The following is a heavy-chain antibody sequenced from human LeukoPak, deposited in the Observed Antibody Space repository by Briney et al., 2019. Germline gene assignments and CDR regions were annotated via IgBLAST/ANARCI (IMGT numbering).Heavy chain of an antibody. Sequence: PGGSLRLSCAASGFTFSNYAMNWVRQAPGKGLEWVSAISASSSTTYTSDSVRGRATISRDNSRNTLSLQLNGLRAEDTAIYSCVKAEPGAWYSYFDFWGQGALVTVSS. CDR1: GFTFSNYA. CDR2: ISASSSTT. D-gene: IGHD2-21*02. CDR3: VKAEPGAWYSYFDF. J-gene: IGHJ4*02. V-gene: IGHV3-23*01.